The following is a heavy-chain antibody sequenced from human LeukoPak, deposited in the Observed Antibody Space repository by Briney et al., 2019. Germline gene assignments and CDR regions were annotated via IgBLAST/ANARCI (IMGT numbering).Heavy chain of an antibody. J-gene: IGHJ5*02. V-gene: IGHV3-15*07. Sequence: GGSLTLSRAVSGFSVNSAWMNWARQAPGKGLEWVGRISDTGTTEYAAPVKGRFTVSRDSKNTLYLQMNSLKAEDTAVYHCTRGHYGPWGQGTLVTVSS. D-gene: IGHD3-10*01. CDR3: TRGHYGP. CDR1: GFSVNSAW. CDR2: ISDTGTT.